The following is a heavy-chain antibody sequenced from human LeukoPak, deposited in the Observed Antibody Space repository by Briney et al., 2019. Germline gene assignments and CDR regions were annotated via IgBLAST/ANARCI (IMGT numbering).Heavy chain of an antibody. CDR3: ARDRITIVRGAWGY. Sequence: PSETLSLTCAVYGGSFSGYYWSWIRQPPGKGLEWIGEINHSGSTNYNPSLKSRVTISVDTSKNQFSLKLSSVTAVDTAVYYCARDRITIVRGAWGYWGQGTLVTVSS. V-gene: IGHV4-34*01. CDR2: INHSGST. D-gene: IGHD3-10*01. J-gene: IGHJ4*02. CDR1: GGSFSGYY.